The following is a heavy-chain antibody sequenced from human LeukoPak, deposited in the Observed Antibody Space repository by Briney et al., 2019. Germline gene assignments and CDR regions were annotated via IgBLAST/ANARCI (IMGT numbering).Heavy chain of an antibody. J-gene: IGHJ4*02. CDR2: INHSGST. D-gene: IGHD4-23*01. Sequence: PSETLSLTCAVYGGSFSGYYWSWIRQPPGKRLEWIGEINHSGSTNYNPSLKSRVTISVDTSKNQFSLKLSSVTAADPAVYYCARSRRQLRRLAYWGQGTRVTASS. V-gene: IGHV4-34*01. CDR1: GGSFSGYY. CDR3: ARSRRQLRRLAY.